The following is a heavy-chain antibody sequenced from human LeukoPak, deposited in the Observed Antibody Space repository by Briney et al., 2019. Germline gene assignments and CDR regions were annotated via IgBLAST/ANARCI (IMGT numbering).Heavy chain of an antibody. CDR3: ARAYYYDSSGYYSAPYYYYGMDV. Sequence: ASVKVSCKASGYTFTSYAMHWVRQAPGQRLEWMGWINAGNGNTKYSQKFQGRVTITRDTSASTAYMELSSLRSVDTAVYYCARAYYYDSSGYYSAPYYYYGMDVWGQGTTVTVSS. V-gene: IGHV1-3*01. J-gene: IGHJ6*02. CDR2: INAGNGNT. D-gene: IGHD3-22*01. CDR1: GYTFTSYA.